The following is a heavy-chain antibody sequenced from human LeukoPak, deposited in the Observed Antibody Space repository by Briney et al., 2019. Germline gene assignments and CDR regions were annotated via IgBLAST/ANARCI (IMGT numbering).Heavy chain of an antibody. D-gene: IGHD2-2*01. Sequence: TSETLSLTCTVSGGSISSYYWSWIRQPPGKGLEWIGEINHSGSTNYNPSLKSRVTISVDTSKNQFSLKLSSVTAADTAVYYCARERMGCSSTSCSRGYYFDYWGQGTLATVSS. J-gene: IGHJ4*02. CDR3: ARERMGCSSTSCSRGYYFDY. CDR1: GGSISSYY. V-gene: IGHV4-34*01. CDR2: INHSGST.